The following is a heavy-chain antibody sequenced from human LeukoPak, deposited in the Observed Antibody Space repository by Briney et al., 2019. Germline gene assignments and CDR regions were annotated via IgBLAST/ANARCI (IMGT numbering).Heavy chain of an antibody. CDR1: GFTFDDYA. Sequence: PGGSLRLSCAASGFTFDDYAMHWVRQAPGKGLEWVSGISWNSGSIAYADSVKGRFTISRDNAKNSLYLQMNSLRAEDTALYYCAKAPVSSSSSSWGVYYFDYWGQGTLVTVSS. CDR2: ISWNSGSI. V-gene: IGHV3-9*01. CDR3: AKAPVSSSSSSWGVYYFDY. J-gene: IGHJ4*02. D-gene: IGHD6-6*01.